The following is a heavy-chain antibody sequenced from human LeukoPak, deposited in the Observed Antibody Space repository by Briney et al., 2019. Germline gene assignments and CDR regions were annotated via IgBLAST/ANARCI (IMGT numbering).Heavy chain of an antibody. Sequence: PSETLSLTCTVAGGSISSYYWSWIRQPPGKGLDWIGYIYYIGSTNYNPSLKSRVTISVDTSKNQFSLKLSSVTAADTAVYYCAREDYSYGPAGFDYWGQGTLVTVSS. CDR1: GGSISSYY. V-gene: IGHV4-59*01. CDR2: IYYIGST. CDR3: AREDYSYGPAGFDY. J-gene: IGHJ4*02. D-gene: IGHD5-18*01.